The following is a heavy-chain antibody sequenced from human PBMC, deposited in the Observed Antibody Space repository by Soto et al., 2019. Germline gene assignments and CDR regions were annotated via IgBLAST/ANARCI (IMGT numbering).Heavy chain of an antibody. CDR3: LRYVRFLQWLSKIGACDI. V-gene: IGHV1-18*01. J-gene: IGHJ3*02. Sequence: ASVKVSCKASGYTFTSYGISWVRQAPGQGLEWMGWISAYNGNTNYAQKLQGRVTMTTDTSTSTAYMELRSLRSDDTAVYYCLRYVRFLQWLSKIGACDIWGQGTMVTVS. D-gene: IGHD3-3*01. CDR2: ISAYNGNT. CDR1: GYTFTSYG.